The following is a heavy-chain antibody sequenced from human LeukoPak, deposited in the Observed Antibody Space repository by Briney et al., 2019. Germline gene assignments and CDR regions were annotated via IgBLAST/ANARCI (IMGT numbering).Heavy chain of an antibody. V-gene: IGHV3-7*01. CDR1: GFTFSSYW. CDR3: ARFCGGDCSLPNDY. D-gene: IGHD2-21*02. J-gene: IGHJ4*02. CDR2: IKQDGSEK. Sequence: GGSLRLSCAASGFTFSSYWMSWVRQAPGKGLEWVANIKQDGSEKYYVDSMKGRFTISRDNAKNSLYLQMNSLRAEDTAVYYCARFCGGDCSLPNDYWGQGTLVTVSS.